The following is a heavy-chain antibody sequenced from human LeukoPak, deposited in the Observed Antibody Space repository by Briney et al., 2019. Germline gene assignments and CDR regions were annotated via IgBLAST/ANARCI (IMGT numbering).Heavy chain of an antibody. CDR1: GGSISSYY. CDR3: ARQFTGTGWFDP. D-gene: IGHD1-1*01. CDR2: IYYSGST. Sequence: SETLSLTCTVSGGSISSYYWSWIRQPPGKGLEWIGYIYYSGSTNYNPSLKSRVTISVGTSKNQFSLKLSSVTAADTAVYYCARQFTGTGWFDPWGQGTLVTVSS. V-gene: IGHV4-59*08. J-gene: IGHJ5*02.